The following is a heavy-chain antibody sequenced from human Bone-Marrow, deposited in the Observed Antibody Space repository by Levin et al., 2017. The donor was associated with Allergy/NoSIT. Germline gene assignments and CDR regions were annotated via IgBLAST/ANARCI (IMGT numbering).Heavy chain of an antibody. Sequence: RASETLSLTCAVSESSIRSDYYWAWIRQAPGRGLEWVGTTYHSGTTYYNPSLKSRVTISIDTSKNQFSLKVTSVTAADTAVYYCAREVIAARYFDFWGQGALVTVSS. J-gene: IGHJ4*02. D-gene: IGHD6-6*01. V-gene: IGHV4-38-2*02. CDR3: AREVIAARYFDF. CDR1: ESSIRSDYY. CDR2: TYHSGTT.